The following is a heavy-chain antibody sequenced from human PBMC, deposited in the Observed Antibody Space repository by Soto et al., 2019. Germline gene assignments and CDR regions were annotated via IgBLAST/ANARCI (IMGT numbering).Heavy chain of an antibody. V-gene: IGHV3-15*07. Sequence: GGSLRLSCVGSGFSFSDAWMSWVRQAPGKGLEWVGRIKRQTEGGTTDYPASVKGRFIISRDDSENTLYLQMNSLKTEDTAMYYCTTDPPAGSRAIDYWGQGTRVTVS. CDR2: IKRQTEGGTT. CDR1: GFSFSDAW. CDR3: TTDPPAGSRAIDY. J-gene: IGHJ4*02.